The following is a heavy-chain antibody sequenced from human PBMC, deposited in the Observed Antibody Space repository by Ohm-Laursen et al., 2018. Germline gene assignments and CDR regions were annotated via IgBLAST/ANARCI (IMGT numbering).Heavy chain of an antibody. V-gene: IGHV3-48*01. J-gene: IGHJ4*02. CDR2: ISSSSSSI. Sequence: SLRLSCSASGFTFSTYSMNWVRQAPGKGLEWVSKISSSSSSIYYVDSVKGRFTISREDSKNTLYLQMNSLKTEDTAMYYCTTWDSLGGTKGGFDYWGQGTLVTVSP. CDR1: GFTFSTYS. D-gene: IGHD1-26*01. CDR3: TTWDSLGGTKGGFDY.